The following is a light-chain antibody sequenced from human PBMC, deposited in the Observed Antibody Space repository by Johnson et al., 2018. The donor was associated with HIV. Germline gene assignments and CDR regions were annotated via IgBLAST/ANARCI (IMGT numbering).Light chain of an antibody. J-gene: IGLJ1*01. Sequence: QSVLTQPPSVSAAPGQKVTISCSGSSSNIGFNYVSWYQQLPGTAPKLLIYDNNKRPSGIPDRFSGSKSGTSANLAITRLQTGDEADYYCGTWDSSLSTYVFGTGTKVTVL. V-gene: IGLV1-51*01. CDR1: SSNIGFNY. CDR2: DNN. CDR3: GTWDSSLSTYV.